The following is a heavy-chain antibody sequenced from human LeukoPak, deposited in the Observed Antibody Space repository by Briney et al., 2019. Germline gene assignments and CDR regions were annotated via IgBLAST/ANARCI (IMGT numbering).Heavy chain of an antibody. CDR3: AKRYSSSWYIDY. D-gene: IGHD6-13*01. CDR1: GFTSDNYA. V-gene: IGHV3-23*01. CDR2: ISNSGDTT. J-gene: IGHJ4*02. Sequence: GGSLRLSCAASGFTSDNYAMTWVRQAPGKGLEWVSGISNSGDTTHYADSVKGRFTISRDNSKNTLYLQMNRLRAEDTAVYYCAKRYSSSWYIDYWGQGTLVTVSS.